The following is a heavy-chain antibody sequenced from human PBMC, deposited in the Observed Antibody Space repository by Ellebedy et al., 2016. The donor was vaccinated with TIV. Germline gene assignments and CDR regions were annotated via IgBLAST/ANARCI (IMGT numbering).Heavy chain of an antibody. CDR2: IIPIFGTA. J-gene: IGHJ6*02. V-gene: IGHV1-69*05. CDR3: ARAEDIVVVPAALQAPYYYYGMDV. CDR1: GGTFSSYA. D-gene: IGHD2-2*01. Sequence: SVKVSXXASGGTFSSYAISWVRQAPGQGLEWMGGIIPIFGTANYAQKLQGRVTMTTDTSTSTAYMELRSLRSDDTAVYYCARAEDIVVVPAALQAPYYYYGMDVWGQGTTVTVSS.